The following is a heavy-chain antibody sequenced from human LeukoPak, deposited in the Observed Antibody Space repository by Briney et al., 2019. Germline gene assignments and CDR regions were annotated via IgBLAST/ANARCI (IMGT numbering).Heavy chain of an antibody. CDR3: AKAPRGYSYGSLDY. Sequence: PGRSLRLSCAASGFTFDDYAMSWVRQAPGKGLEWVSAISGSGGSTYYADSVKGRFTISRDNSKNTLYLQMNSLRAEDTAVYYCAKAPRGYSYGSLDYWGQGTLVTVSS. CDR1: GFTFDDYA. CDR2: ISGSGGST. V-gene: IGHV3-23*01. J-gene: IGHJ4*02. D-gene: IGHD5-18*01.